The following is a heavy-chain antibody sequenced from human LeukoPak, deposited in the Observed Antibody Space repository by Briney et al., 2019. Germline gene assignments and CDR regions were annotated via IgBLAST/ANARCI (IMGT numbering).Heavy chain of an antibody. CDR3: AKDSIWFGELLPPYYFDY. V-gene: IGHV3-23*01. J-gene: IGHJ4*02. D-gene: IGHD3-10*01. CDR2: ISGSGGST. CDR1: GFTFSSYG. Sequence: GGSLRLSCAASGFTFSSYGMSWVRQAPGKGLEWVSAISGSGGSTYYADSVKGRFTISRDNSKNTLYLQMNSLRAEDTAVYYCAKDSIWFGELLPPYYFDYWGQGTLVTVSS.